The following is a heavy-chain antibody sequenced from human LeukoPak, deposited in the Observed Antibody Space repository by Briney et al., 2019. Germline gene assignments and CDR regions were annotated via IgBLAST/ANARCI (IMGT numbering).Heavy chain of an antibody. J-gene: IGHJ5*02. CDR2: ISPIFGTA. CDR1: GGTFSSYA. Sequence: SVKVSCKASGGTFSSYAISWVRQAPGQGLEWMGGISPIFGTANYAQKFQGRVPITADESTSTAYMELSSLRSEDTAVYYCARDRYYDSSSPRFDPWGPGTLVTVSS. CDR3: ARDRYYDSSSPRFDP. V-gene: IGHV1-69*13. D-gene: IGHD3-22*01.